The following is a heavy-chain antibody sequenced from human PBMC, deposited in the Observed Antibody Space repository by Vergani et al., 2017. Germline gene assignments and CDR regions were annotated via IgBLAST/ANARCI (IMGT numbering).Heavy chain of an antibody. Sequence: EVQLLESGGGLVQPGGSLRLSCAASGFTFSSYWMSWVRQAPGKGLEWVANIKQDGSENYYVDSVKGRFTISRDNAKNSMYLQMNSLRAEDTVVDYCAREPWDSSWLIDYWGQGTLVTVSS. CDR3: AREPWDSSWLIDY. D-gene: IGHD6-13*01. CDR1: GFTFSSYW. CDR2: IKQDGSEN. V-gene: IGHV3-7*01. J-gene: IGHJ4*02.